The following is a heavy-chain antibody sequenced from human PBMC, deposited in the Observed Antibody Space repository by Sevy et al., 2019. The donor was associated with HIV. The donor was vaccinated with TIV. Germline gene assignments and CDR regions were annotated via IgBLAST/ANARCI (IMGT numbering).Heavy chain of an antibody. CDR3: AKDRRIAVAGTRGFFDY. Sequence: GRSLRLSCAASGFTFSSYGMHWVRQAPGKGLEWVAFIRYDGSNKYYADSVKGRFTISRDNSKNTLYLQMNSLRAEDTAVYYCAKDRRIAVAGTRGFFDYWGQGTLVTVSS. V-gene: IGHV3-30*02. CDR2: IRYDGSNK. J-gene: IGHJ4*02. CDR1: GFTFSSYG. D-gene: IGHD6-19*01.